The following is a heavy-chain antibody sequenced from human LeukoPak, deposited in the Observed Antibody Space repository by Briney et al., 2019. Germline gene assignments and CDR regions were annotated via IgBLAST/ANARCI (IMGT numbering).Heavy chain of an antibody. V-gene: IGHV3-7*01. D-gene: IGHD3-22*01. J-gene: IGHJ6*03. Sequence: PGGSLRLSCAASGFTFTTYWMSWVRQLPGKGLEWVANINQDGTEKYYVDSVKGRFTISRDNAKNSLYLQMNSLRAEDTAVYYCARDPTYYYDSSGYYYGYYYYYMDVWGKGTTVTVSS. CDR1: GFTFTTYW. CDR2: INQDGTEK. CDR3: ARDPTYYYDSSGYYYGYYYYYMDV.